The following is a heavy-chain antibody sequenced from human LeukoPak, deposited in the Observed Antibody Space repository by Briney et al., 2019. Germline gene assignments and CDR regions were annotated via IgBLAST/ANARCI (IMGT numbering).Heavy chain of an antibody. J-gene: IGHJ4*02. CDR3: ARDPHHCSGGSCYGY. CDR2: IIPIFGTA. V-gene: IGHV1-69*05. D-gene: IGHD2-15*01. Sequence: SVKVSCKASGGTFSSYAISLVRQAPGQGLEWMGGIIPIFGTANYAQKFQGRVTITTDESTSTAYMELSSLRSEDTAVYYCARDPHHCSGGSCYGYWGQGTLVTVSS. CDR1: GGTFSSYA.